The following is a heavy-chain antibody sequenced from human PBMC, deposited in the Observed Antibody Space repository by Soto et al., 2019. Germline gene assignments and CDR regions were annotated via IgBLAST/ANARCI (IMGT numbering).Heavy chain of an antibody. Sequence: GGSLRLSCTASGFTFGDYAMSWFRQAPGKGLEWVGFIRSKAYGGTTEYAASVKGRFTISRDDSKSIAYLQMNSLKTEDTAVYYCTRTRYSSSDDAFDIWGQGTMVTVSS. J-gene: IGHJ3*02. V-gene: IGHV3-49*03. CDR3: TRTRYSSSDDAFDI. D-gene: IGHD6-13*01. CDR1: GFTFGDYA. CDR2: IRSKAYGGTT.